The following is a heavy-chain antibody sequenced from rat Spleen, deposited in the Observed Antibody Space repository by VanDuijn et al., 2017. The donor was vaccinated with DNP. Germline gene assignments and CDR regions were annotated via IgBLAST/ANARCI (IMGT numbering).Heavy chain of an antibody. CDR3: AKAGGYSPWYFDY. J-gene: IGHJ3*01. CDR2: ISTSGGGNI. V-gene: IGHV5S11*01. Sequence: EVRLVESGGGLVQPGRSLKLSCAASGFTFSDSDMAWVRQAPTRGLEWVASISTSGGGNIYYRDSVKGRFTISRDNAKSTLYLQMDSLRSEETATYYCAKAGGYSPWYFDYWGQGTLVTVSS. CDR1: GFTFSDSD. D-gene: IGHD1-11*01.